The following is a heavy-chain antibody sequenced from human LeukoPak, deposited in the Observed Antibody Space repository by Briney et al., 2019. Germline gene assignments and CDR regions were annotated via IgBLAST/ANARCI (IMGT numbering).Heavy chain of an antibody. D-gene: IGHD3-22*01. Sequence: GGSLRLSCAASGFTFSNYWMDWVRQAPGKGLVWVSTISGSGASTDYADSVKGRFTISRDNSKNTLYLQMNSLRAEDTAVYYCAKRISGDSSGYYYRNDAFDIWGQGTMVTVSS. V-gene: IGHV3-23*01. CDR2: ISGSGAST. J-gene: IGHJ3*02. CDR1: GFTFSNYW. CDR3: AKRISGDSSGYYYRNDAFDI.